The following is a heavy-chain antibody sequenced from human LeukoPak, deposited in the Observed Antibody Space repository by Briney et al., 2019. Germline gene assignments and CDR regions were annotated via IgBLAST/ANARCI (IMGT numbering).Heavy chain of an antibody. CDR2: ITADGTNT. V-gene: IGHV1-46*01. D-gene: IGHD6-6*01. Sequence: VRQAPXXGRXWLGMITADGTNTNYAQKFKARFTMTTDASTSTVYMELSSLRSEDTAIYYCAREFPSSLFFDQWGQGTLVTVSS. J-gene: IGHJ4*02. CDR3: AREFPSSLFFDQ.